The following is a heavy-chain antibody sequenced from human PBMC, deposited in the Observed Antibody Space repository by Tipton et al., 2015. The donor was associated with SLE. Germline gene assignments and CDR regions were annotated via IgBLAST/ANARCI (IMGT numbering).Heavy chain of an antibody. CDR3: ARDLRFYGSGSRYYFDH. J-gene: IGHJ4*02. Sequence: SLRLSCTASEFSFSTYTMNWVRQAPGMGLEWLSSIDSNGNHIYYADSVKGRFTISRDNAKNSLYLQMNTLRPEDTGFYYCARDLRFYGSGSRYYFDHWGQGTSVTVSP. CDR2: IDSNGNHI. CDR1: EFSFSTYT. D-gene: IGHD3-10*01. V-gene: IGHV3-21*01.